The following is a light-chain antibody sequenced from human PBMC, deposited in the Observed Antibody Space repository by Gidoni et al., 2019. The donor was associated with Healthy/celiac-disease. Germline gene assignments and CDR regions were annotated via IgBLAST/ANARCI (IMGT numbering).Light chain of an antibody. CDR3: QQSYSTLWT. J-gene: IGKJ1*01. V-gene: IGKV1-39*01. CDR2: AAS. CDR1: QSISSY. Sequence: DIQMTQSPSSLSASVGDRVTITCRASQSISSYLNWYQQKPGKAPMLLIYAASSLQSGVPSMFSGSGSGTDFTLTISSLQPEYFATYYCQQSYSTLWTFGQGTKVEIK.